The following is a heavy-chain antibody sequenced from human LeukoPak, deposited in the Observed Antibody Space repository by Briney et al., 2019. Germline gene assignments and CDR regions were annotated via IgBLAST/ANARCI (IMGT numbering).Heavy chain of an antibody. D-gene: IGHD3-9*01. CDR3: AGGTGFIIKD. Sequence: PGGSLRLSCAASGFSFSGYWMSWVRRAPGKGLEWVANIKQDGSEKNYVDSVKGRFTISRDNAKNSLYLQMNNLRVEDTAMYYCAGGTGFIIKDWGQGTLVTVSS. CDR1: GFSFSGYW. V-gene: IGHV3-7*03. CDR2: IKQDGSEK. J-gene: IGHJ4*02.